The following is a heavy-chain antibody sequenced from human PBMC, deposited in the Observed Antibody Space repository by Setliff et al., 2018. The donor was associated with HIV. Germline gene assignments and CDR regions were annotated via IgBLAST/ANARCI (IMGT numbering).Heavy chain of an antibody. Sequence: PSETLSLTCAVSGYSTSSGYYGDWIRQPPGKGLEWIGTIYNSGSPFYNPSLKSRITISLDTSKNHFSLRLTSVTAADTAVYYCATRPTYCSSTSCFVYWGQGALVTVSS. V-gene: IGHV4-38-2*01. CDR3: ATRPTYCSSTSCFVY. CDR1: GYSTSSGYY. CDR2: IYNSGSP. J-gene: IGHJ4*02. D-gene: IGHD2-2*01.